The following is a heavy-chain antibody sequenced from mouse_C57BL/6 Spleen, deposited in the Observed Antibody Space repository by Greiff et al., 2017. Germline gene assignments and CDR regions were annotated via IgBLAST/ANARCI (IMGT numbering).Heavy chain of an antibody. CDR2: ISSGSSTI. CDR3: ARDGNYYFDN. CDR1: GFTFSDYG. Sequence: EVMLVESGGGLVKPGGSLKLSCAASGFTFSDYGMHWVRQAPEKGLEWVAYISSGSSTIYYADTVKGRFTISRDNAKNNLFLQMTSLRSEDTAMYYCARDGNYYFDNWGPGTTLTVSS. D-gene: IGHD2-1*01. V-gene: IGHV5-17*01. J-gene: IGHJ2*01.